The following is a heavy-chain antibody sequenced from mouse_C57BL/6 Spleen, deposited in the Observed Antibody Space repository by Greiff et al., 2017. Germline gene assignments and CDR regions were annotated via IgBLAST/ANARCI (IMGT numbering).Heavy chain of an antibody. V-gene: IGHV14-1*01. CDR1: GFNIKDYY. CDR2: IDPEDGDT. CDR3: THYGTYTPFAY. D-gene: IGHD1-2*01. Sequence: VQLQQSGAELVRPGASVKLSCTASGFNIKDYYMHWVKQRPEQGLEWIGRIDPEDGDTEYAPKFQGKDTMTADTSSNTAYLQLSSLTSEDTAVYYCTHYGTYTPFAYWGQGTLVTVSA. J-gene: IGHJ3*01.